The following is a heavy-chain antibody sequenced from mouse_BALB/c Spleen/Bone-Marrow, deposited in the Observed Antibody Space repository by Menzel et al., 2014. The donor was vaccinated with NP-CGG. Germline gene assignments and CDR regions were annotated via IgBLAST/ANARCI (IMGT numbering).Heavy chain of an antibody. CDR3: TRGDDYDEEFAY. CDR2: INPSNGGT. CDR1: GYTFTSYY. Sequence: VQLVESGAELVKPGASVKLSCKASGYTFTSYYMYWVKQRPGQGLEWIGGINPSNGGTNFNEKFKSKATLTVDKSSSTAYIQLSSLTSEDSAVYYCTRGDDYDEEFAYWGQGTLVTVSA. J-gene: IGHJ3*01. D-gene: IGHD2-4*01. V-gene: IGHV1S81*02.